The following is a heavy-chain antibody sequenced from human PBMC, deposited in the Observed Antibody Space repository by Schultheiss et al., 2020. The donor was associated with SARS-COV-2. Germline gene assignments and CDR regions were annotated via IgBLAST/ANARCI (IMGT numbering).Heavy chain of an antibody. CDR3: ARVVRGTWEGGFDT. Sequence: SVKVSCKASGGTFSSYAISWVRQAPGQGLEWMGGIIPIFGTANYAQKLQGRVTMTTDTSTSTAYMELSSLRSEDTAVYYCARVVRGTWEGGFDTWGQGTLVTVSS. D-gene: IGHD1-26*01. CDR1: GGTFSSYA. J-gene: IGHJ5*02. V-gene: IGHV1-69*05. CDR2: IIPIFGTA.